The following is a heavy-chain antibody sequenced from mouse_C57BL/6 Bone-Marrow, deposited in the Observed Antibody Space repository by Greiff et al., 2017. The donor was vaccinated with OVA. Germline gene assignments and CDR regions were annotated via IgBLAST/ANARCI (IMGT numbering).Heavy chain of an antibody. CDR3: AREGHYYGSSHWYFDV. D-gene: IGHD1-1*01. CDR1: GYTFTDHT. J-gene: IGHJ1*03. Sequence: VQLQQSDAELVKPGASVKISCKVSGYTFTDHTIHWMNQRPEQGLEWIGYIYPRDGSTKYNEKFKGKATLTADKSSSTAYMQLNSLTSEDSAVYFCAREGHYYGSSHWYFDVWGTGTTVTVSS. V-gene: IGHV1-78*01. CDR2: IYPRDGST.